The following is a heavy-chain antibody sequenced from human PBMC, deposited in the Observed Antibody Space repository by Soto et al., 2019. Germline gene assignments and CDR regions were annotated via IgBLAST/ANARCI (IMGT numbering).Heavy chain of an antibody. J-gene: IGHJ4*02. D-gene: IGHD3-22*01. V-gene: IGHV2-5*02. Sequence: SGPTLVNPTQTLTLTCTFSGFSLSTSGVGVGWIRQPPGRALEWLALIYWDDDKRYSPSLKSRLTITKDTSKNQVVLTMTNMDPVDTATYYCAHRRRYYDSSGYYYLDYWGQGTLVTVSS. CDR3: AHRRRYYDSSGYYYLDY. CDR2: IYWDDDK. CDR1: GFSLSTSGVG.